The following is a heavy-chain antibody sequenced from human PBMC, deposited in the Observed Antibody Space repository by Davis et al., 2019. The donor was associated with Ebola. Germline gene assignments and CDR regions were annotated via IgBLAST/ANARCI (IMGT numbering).Heavy chain of an antibody. CDR3: ARLGYSYGYNYYYYGMDV. CDR2: IYYSGST. D-gene: IGHD5-18*01. CDR1: GGSISSSSYY. J-gene: IGHJ6*02. V-gene: IGHV4-39*01. Sequence: MPGGSLRLSCTVSGGSISSSSYYWGWIRQPPGKGLEWIGSIYYSGSTYYNPSLKSRVTISVDTSKNQFSLKLSSVTAADTAVYYCARLGYSYGYNYYYYGMDVWGQGTTVTVSS.